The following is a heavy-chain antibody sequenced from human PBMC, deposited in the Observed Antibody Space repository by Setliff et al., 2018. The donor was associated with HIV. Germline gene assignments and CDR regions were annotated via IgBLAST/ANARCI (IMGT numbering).Heavy chain of an antibody. CDR1: GASFSGYY. V-gene: IGHV4-34*01. CDR3: ARAPPGIQNDAFDV. J-gene: IGHJ3*01. CDR2: INLSRST. Sequence: SETLSLTCAVYGASFSGYYWSWIRQPPGKGLEWIGEINLSRSTDYNPSLKSRVTISVDTSKNQFSLRLSSVTAGDTAVYYCARAPPGIQNDAFDVWGQGTMVTVSS.